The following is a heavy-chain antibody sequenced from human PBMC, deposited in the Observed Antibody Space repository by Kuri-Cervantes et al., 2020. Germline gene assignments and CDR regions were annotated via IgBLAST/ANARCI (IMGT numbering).Heavy chain of an antibody. CDR1: GYTFTSYG. CDR2: ISAYNGNT. V-gene: IGHV1-18*01. D-gene: IGHD1-26*01. CDR3: ARVDSGSYWGGFDP. Sequence: ASVKVSCKASGYTFTSYGISWVRQAPGQGLEWMGWISAYNGNTNYAQKFQGRVTMTRNTSISTAYMELSSLRSEDTAVYYCARVDSGSYWGGFDPWGQGTLVTVSS. J-gene: IGHJ5*02.